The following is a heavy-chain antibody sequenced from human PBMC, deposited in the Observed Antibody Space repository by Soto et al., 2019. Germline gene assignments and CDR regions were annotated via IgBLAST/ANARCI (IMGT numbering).Heavy chain of an antibody. D-gene: IGHD5-18*01. CDR3: ARGYPLWSPSFYYYLDV. Sequence: QVELVESGGGVVQPGMSLRLSCAASGFTLNTYGMYWVRQAPGKGLEWVAVSWYDGTNKDYADSVKGRFTISRDNSRNKVHQQRNSLSAKDTSLYYWARGYPLWSPSFYYYLDVWGQGTTVTVSS. V-gene: IGHV3-33*01. CDR2: SWYDGTNK. CDR1: GFTLNTYG. J-gene: IGHJ6*02.